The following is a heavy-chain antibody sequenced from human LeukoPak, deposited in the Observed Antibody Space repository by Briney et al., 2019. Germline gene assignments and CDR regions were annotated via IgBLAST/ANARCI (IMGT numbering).Heavy chain of an antibody. CDR1: GGTFSSYA. CDR3: AKVFRKDGDFHLFDY. D-gene: IGHD4-17*01. J-gene: IGHJ4*02. CDR2: IIPIFGTA. V-gene: IGHV1-69*13. Sequence: ASVKVSCKASGGTFSSYAISWVRQAPGQGLEWMGGIIPIFGTANYAQKFQGRVTITADESTSTAYMELSSLRSEDTAVYYYAKVFRKDGDFHLFDYWGQGTLVTVSS.